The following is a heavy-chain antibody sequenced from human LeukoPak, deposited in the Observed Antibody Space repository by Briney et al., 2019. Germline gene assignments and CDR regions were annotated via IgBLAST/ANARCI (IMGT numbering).Heavy chain of an antibody. V-gene: IGHV1-8*02. CDR3: ARGGSGSYYLR. CDR1: GYTFTGYY. D-gene: IGHD3-10*01. CDR2: MNPNSGNT. J-gene: IGHJ4*02. Sequence: ASVKVSCKASGYTFTGYYMHWVRQATGQGLEWMGWMNPNSGNTGYAQKFQGRVTMTRNTSISTAYMELSSLRSEDTAVYYCARGGSGSYYLRWGQGTLVTVSS.